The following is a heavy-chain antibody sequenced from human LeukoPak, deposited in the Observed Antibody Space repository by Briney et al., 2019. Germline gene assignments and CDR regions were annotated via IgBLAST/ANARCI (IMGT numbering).Heavy chain of an antibody. CDR1: GYTFTGYY. J-gene: IGHJ4*02. CDR2: INPNSGGT. CDR3: AILPFSTGYHPFDY. D-gene: IGHD6-25*01. Sequence: ASVKVSCKASGYTFTGYYMHWVRQAPGQGLEWMGRINPNSGGTNYAQKFQGRVTMTRDTSISTAYMELSRLRSDDTAVHYCAILPFSTGYHPFDYWGQGTLVTVSS. V-gene: IGHV1-2*06.